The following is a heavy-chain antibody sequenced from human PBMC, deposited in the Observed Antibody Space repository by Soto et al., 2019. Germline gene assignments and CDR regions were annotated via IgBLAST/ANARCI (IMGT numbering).Heavy chain of an antibody. J-gene: IGHJ4*02. D-gene: IGHD1-26*01. CDR3: ARDGVPALGISESGIDY. V-gene: IGHV4-31*03. Sequence: TLSLTCTVSGGSISSGGYYWSWIRQHPGKGLEWIGYIYYSGSTYYNPSLKSRVTISVDTSKNQFSLKLSSVTAADTAVYYCARDGVPALGISESGIDYWGQGTLVTVSS. CDR2: IYYSGST. CDR1: GGSISSGGYY.